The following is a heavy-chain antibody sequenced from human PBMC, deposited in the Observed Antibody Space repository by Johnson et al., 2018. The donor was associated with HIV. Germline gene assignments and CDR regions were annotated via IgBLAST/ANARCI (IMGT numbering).Heavy chain of an antibody. D-gene: IGHD2-21*01. CDR3: ARVQAAGVVRPFDI. CDR2: ISYDGSNK. V-gene: IGHV3-30*04. Sequence: QVQLVESGGGLVKPGGSLRLSCAASGFTFSSYAMSWVRQAPGKGLEWVAVISYDGSNKYYADSVKGRFTISRDNSKNTLYLQMNSLRAEDTAVYYCARVQAAGVVRPFDIWGQGTMVTVSS. J-gene: IGHJ3*02. CDR1: GFTFSSYA.